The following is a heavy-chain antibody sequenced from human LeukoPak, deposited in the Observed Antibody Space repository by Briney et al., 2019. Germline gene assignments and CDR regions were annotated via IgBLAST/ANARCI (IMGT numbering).Heavy chain of an antibody. CDR1: GGSISSYY. CDR2: IYYSGST. V-gene: IGHV4-59*08. J-gene: IGHJ4*02. CDR3: ARAFIVSYFDY. D-gene: IGHD5/OR15-5a*01. Sequence: SETLSLTCTVSGGSISSYYWSWIRQPPGKGLEWIGYIYYSGSTNYNPSLKSRVAISVDTSKNQLSLKLSSVTAADTAVYYCARAFIVSYFDYWGQGTLVTVSS.